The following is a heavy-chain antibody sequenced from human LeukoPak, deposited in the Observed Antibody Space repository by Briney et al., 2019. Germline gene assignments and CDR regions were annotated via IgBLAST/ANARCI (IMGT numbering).Heavy chain of an antibody. V-gene: IGHV4-34*01. CDR3: ARPGLQTYYYDSSGYYYVD. CDR2: INHSGST. Sequence: PSETLSLTCAVYGGSFSGYYWIWIRQPPGKGLEWIGEINHSGSTNYNPSLKSRVTISVDTSKNQVSLKLSSVTAADTAVYYCARPGLQTYYYDSSGYYYVDWGQGTLVTVSS. CDR1: GGSFSGYY. D-gene: IGHD3-22*01. J-gene: IGHJ4*02.